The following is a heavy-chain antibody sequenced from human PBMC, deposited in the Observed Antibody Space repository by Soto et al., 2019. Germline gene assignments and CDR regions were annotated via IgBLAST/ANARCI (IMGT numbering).Heavy chain of an antibody. CDR1: RYSFTSYW. D-gene: IGHD3-22*01. Sequence: PGESLKMSCNGSRYSFTSYWIGWVLHMPGKGLEWMGIIYPGDSDTRYSPSFQGQGTISADKSISTAYLQWSSLKASDTAMYYCARTGYYYDSSGYYRYYFDCWGQGTLVTVSS. CDR3: ARTGYYYDSSGYYRYYFDC. J-gene: IGHJ4*02. CDR2: IYPGDSDT. V-gene: IGHV5-51*01.